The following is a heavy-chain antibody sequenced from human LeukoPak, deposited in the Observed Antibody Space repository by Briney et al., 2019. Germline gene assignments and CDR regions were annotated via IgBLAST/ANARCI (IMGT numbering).Heavy chain of an antibody. J-gene: IGHJ4*02. CDR2: IYHSGST. CDR1: GGSISSSNW. Sequence: SETLSLTCAVSGGSISSSNWWSWVRQPPGKGLEWIGEIYHSGSTNYNPSLKSRVTISVDTSKNQFSLKLSSVTAADTAVYYCARDRSAAPADYWGQGTLVTVSS. D-gene: IGHD6-13*01. CDR3: ARDRSAAPADY. V-gene: IGHV4-4*02.